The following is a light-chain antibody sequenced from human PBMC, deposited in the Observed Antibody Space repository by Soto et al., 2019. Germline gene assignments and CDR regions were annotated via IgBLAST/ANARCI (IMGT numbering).Light chain of an antibody. CDR2: GAS. CDR3: QQYNNWPPWR. Sequence: EIVMTQSPATLSVSPGERATLSCRASQSVSSNLAWYQQTPGQAPRLLIYGASTRATGITARFSGSGSGTEFTLTISSLQSEYFAVYYYQQYNNWPPWRVGQGTKVEIK. CDR1: QSVSSN. J-gene: IGKJ1*01. V-gene: IGKV3-15*01.